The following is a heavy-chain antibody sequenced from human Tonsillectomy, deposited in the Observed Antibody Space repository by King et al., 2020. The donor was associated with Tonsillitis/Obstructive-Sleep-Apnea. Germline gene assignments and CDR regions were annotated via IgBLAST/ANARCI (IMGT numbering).Heavy chain of an antibody. Sequence: VQLVESGGGLVQPGGSLRLSCAASGFTFSSYAMHWVRQAPGKGLEYVSAISSNGGSTYYANSVKGRFTISRDNSKNTLYLQMGSLRAEDMAVYYCARSMTTVTNVPAGFDYWGQGTLVTVSS. D-gene: IGHD4-11*01. CDR2: ISSNGGST. CDR3: ARSMTTVTNVPAGFDY. J-gene: IGHJ4*02. CDR1: GFTFSSYA. V-gene: IGHV3-64*01.